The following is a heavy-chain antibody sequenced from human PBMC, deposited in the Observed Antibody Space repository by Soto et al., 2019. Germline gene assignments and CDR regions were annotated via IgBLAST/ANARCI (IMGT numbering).Heavy chain of an antibody. V-gene: IGHV3-33*01. D-gene: IGHD5-12*01. CDR3: ARADLYEDTGLDS. Sequence: QVQLVESGGGVVQPGRSLRISCEASGFAFNGHGMHWVRQAPGKGLEWVAVSVHDGIEYFYADSLRGRFTISRDNSKNVLYLEMNSLRVEDTAVYYCARADLYEDTGLDSWGQGTLVTVSP. CDR2: SVHDGIEY. CDR1: GFAFNGHG. J-gene: IGHJ4*02.